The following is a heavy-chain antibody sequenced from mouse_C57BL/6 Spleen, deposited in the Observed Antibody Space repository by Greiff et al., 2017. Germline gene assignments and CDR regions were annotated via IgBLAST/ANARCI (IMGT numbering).Heavy chain of an antibody. V-gene: IGHV5-6*01. CDR3: ARPGYGNFDDG. Sequence: EVQGVESGGDLVKPGGSLKLSCAASEFTFSSYGMSWVRQTPDKRLEWVATISSGGSYTYYPDSVKGRFTISRDNAKNTLYLQMSSLKSEDTAMSYCARPGYGNFDDGWGQGTTLTVTS. CDR2: ISSGGSYT. D-gene: IGHD2-1*01. CDR1: EFTFSSYG. J-gene: IGHJ2*01.